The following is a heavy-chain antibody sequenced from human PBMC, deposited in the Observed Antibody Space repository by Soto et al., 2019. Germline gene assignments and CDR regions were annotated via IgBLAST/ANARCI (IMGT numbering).Heavy chain of an antibody. V-gene: IGHV5-51*01. CDR2: IYPGDSDT. CDR1: GYSFTSYW. Sequence: HGESLKISCKGSGYSFTSYWIGWVRQMPGKGLEWMGIIYPGDSDTRYSPSFQGQVTISADKSISTAYLQWSSLKASDTAMYYCARQCSGGSCAKAFDIWGQGTMVTVSS. J-gene: IGHJ3*02. CDR3: ARQCSGGSCAKAFDI. D-gene: IGHD2-15*01.